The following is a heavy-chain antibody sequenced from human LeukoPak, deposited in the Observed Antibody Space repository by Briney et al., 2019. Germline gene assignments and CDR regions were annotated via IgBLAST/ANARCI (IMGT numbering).Heavy chain of an antibody. J-gene: IGHJ6*02. CDR1: GGSISSGGYS. V-gene: IGHV4-30-2*01. Sequence: KPSETLSLTCAVSGGSISSGGYSWSWIRQPPGKGLEWIGYIYHSGSTYYNPSLKSRVTISVDRSKNQFSLKLSSVTAADTAVYYCARGGDYCSSTSCYGGYYGMDVWGQGTRSPSP. D-gene: IGHD2-2*01. CDR2: IYHSGST. CDR3: ARGGDYCSSTSCYGGYYGMDV.